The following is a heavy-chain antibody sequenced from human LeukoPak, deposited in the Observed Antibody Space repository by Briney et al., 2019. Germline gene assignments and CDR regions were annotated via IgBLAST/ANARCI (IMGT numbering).Heavy chain of an antibody. CDR2: IYYSGST. CDR1: GGSISSYY. D-gene: IGHD6-13*01. V-gene: IGHV4-59*01. J-gene: IGHJ4*02. Sequence: SETLSLTCTVSGGSISSYYWSWIRQPPGKGLEWIGYIYYSGSTNYNPSLKSRVTISVDTSKNQFSLKLSSVTAAVTAVYYCARVDSSNWYEYRGYFDYWGLGTLVTVSS. CDR3: ARVDSSNWYEYRGYFDY.